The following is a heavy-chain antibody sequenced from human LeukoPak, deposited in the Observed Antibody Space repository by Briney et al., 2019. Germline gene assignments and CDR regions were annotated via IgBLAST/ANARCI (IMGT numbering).Heavy chain of an antibody. J-gene: IGHJ4*02. V-gene: IGHV4-30-4*07. CDR3: ARDSASDYGDYLFDY. CDR2: IYSSGST. D-gene: IGHD4-17*01. CDR1: GGSISSGGYS. Sequence: PSQTLSLTCAVSGGSISSGGYSWSWIRQPPGKGLEWIGYIYSSGSTYYSPSLKSRVTISVDTSKNQFSLRLSSVTAADTAVYYCARDSASDYGDYLFDYWGQGTLVTVSS.